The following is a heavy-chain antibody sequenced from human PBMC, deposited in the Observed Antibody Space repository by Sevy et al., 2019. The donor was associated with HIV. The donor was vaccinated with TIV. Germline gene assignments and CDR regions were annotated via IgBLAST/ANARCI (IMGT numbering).Heavy chain of an antibody. CDR1: GFTFSSYA. J-gene: IGHJ3*02. D-gene: IGHD2-15*01. V-gene: IGHV3-23*01. CDR3: AKDKFYSGGSCSDAFDI. CDR2: ISGSGGNT. Sequence: GGSLRLSCAASGFTFSSYAVSWVRQAPGKGLEWVSAISGSGGNTYYADSVKGRFTISRDNSKNTLYLQMNSLRAEDTAVYYCAKDKFYSGGSCSDAFDIWGQGTMVTVSS.